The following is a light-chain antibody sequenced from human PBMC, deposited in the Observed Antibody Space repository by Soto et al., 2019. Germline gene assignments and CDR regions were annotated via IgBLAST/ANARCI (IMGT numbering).Light chain of an antibody. CDR2: EGS. Sequence: QSALTQPASVSGSPGQSITISCTGTSSDVGSYNLVSWYQQHPGKAPKLMIYEGSNRPSGVSNRFSSSKSGNTASLTISWLQAEDEADYYCCSYAGSTFYVFGTGTKLTVL. J-gene: IGLJ1*01. CDR1: SSDVGSYNL. V-gene: IGLV2-23*01. CDR3: CSYAGSTFYV.